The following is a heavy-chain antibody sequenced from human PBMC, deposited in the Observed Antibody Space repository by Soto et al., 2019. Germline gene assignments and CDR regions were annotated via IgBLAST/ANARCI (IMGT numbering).Heavy chain of an antibody. CDR3: ADVSDYYDSSGYHQLGY. Sequence: GGSLRLSCAASGFTFSSYAMSWVRQAPGKGLEWVSAISGSGGSTYYADSVKGRFTISRDNSKNTLYLQMNSLRAEDTAVYYCADVSDYYDSSGYHQLGYWGQGTLVTVSS. CDR1: GFTFSSYA. CDR2: ISGSGGST. D-gene: IGHD3-22*01. V-gene: IGHV3-23*01. J-gene: IGHJ4*02.